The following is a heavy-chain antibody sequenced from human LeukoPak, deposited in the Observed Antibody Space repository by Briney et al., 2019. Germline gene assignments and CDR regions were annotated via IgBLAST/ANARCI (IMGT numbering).Heavy chain of an antibody. CDR2: ITWHSRDI. Sequence: GGSLRLSCAASGFIFDDYAMHWVRQPPGKGLEWVSGITWHSRDIGYADSVKGRFTISRDNAKDSLYLQMSSLRVEDTAVYYCARGRPHGNDYWGQGTLVTVSS. V-gene: IGHV3-9*01. D-gene: IGHD4-23*01. J-gene: IGHJ4*02. CDR3: ARGRPHGNDY. CDR1: GFIFDDYA.